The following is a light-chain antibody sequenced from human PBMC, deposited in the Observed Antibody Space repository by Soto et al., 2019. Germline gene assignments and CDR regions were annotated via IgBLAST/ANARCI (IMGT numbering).Light chain of an antibody. CDR1: SSDIGGYNY. Sequence: QSVLAQPASVSGSPGQSITISCTGTSSDIGGYNYVSWYRQHPGKATELMIYDVANRPSGVSDRFSGSKSGNTASLTISGLQTEDEADYYCSSYTSTSTLYVFGTGTKVTVL. V-gene: IGLV2-14*03. CDR3: SSYTSTSTLYV. J-gene: IGLJ1*01. CDR2: DVA.